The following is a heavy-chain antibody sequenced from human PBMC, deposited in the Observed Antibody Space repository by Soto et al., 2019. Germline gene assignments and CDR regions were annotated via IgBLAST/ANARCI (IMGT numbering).Heavy chain of an antibody. CDR2: IVVGSGNT. D-gene: IGHD3-3*01. CDR3: AVRSREWLLSSKRSRPSYYYYGTDV. CDR1: GFTFTSSA. V-gene: IGHV1-58*01. J-gene: IGHJ6*02. Sequence: SVKVSCKASGFTFTSSAVQWVRQARGQRLEWIGWIVVGSGNTNYAQKFQERVTITRDMSTSTAYMELSSLRSEDTTVYYCAVRSREWLLSSKRSRPSYYYYGTDVWGQGTTVTVSS.